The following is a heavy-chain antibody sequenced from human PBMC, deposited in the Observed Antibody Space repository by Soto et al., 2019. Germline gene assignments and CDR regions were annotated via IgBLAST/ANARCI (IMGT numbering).Heavy chain of an antibody. CDR2: FYSGART. Sequence: GVSLRLSCATSGFTASPNYMTWVRQAPGKGLEWVAIFYSGARTYYRDSVKGRFTISRDRSKSTLFLQMNNLTAEDTAVYFCASDLPPYYYHALDVWGQGTTVTVSS. CDR1: GFTASPNY. CDR3: ASDLPPYYYHALDV. V-gene: IGHV3-53*03. J-gene: IGHJ6*02.